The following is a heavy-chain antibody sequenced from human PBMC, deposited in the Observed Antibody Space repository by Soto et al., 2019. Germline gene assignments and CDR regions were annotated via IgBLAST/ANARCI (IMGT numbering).Heavy chain of an antibody. CDR2: IYHSGST. CDR3: ARSRAARPDAFDI. D-gene: IGHD6-6*01. Sequence: QLQLQESGSGLVKPSQTLSLTCAVSGGSISSGGYSWSWIRQPPGKGLEWIGYIYHSGSTYYNPSLKSRVTISVDRSKNQLSLKMSSVTAADTAVYYCARSRAARPDAFDIWGPGTMVTVSS. CDR1: GGSISSGGYS. J-gene: IGHJ3*02. V-gene: IGHV4-30-2*01.